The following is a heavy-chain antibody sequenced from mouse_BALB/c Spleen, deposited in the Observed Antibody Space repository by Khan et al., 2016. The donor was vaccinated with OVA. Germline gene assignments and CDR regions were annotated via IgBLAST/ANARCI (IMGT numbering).Heavy chain of an antibody. CDR2: IYPYNDDT. J-gene: IGHJ2*01. CDR1: GYTFTSYV. Sequence: VQLQQPGPELVKPGASVKMSCKASGYTFTSYVMHWVRQKPGQGLEWIGYIYPYNDDTKYNEKIKGKATLTSDKSSSTAYMELSSLTSEDSAVYYCARNCRYDVYFDYWGQGTTLTVSS. V-gene: IGHV1S136*01. CDR3: ARNCRYDVYFDY. D-gene: IGHD2-14*01.